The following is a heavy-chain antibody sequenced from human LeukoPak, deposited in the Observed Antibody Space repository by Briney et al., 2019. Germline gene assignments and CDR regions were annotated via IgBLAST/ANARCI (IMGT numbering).Heavy chain of an antibody. CDR3: AKSLSSRGLIIPKTSRYFDY. J-gene: IGHJ4*02. V-gene: IGHV3-9*01. CDR1: GFSFDDYA. Sequence: GGSLRLSCAASGFSFDDYALHWVRQAPGKGLGLVSGLSWNSGSIVYADSVKGRFTIFRDNAKNSLYLQMNSLRAEDTAVYYCAKSLSSRGLIIPKTSRYFDYWGQGTLVTVSS. CDR2: LSWNSGSI. D-gene: IGHD3-10*01.